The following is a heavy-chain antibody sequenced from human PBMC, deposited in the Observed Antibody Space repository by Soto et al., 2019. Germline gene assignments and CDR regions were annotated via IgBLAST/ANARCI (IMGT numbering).Heavy chain of an antibody. CDR1: GFTFSSYG. Sequence: QVQLVESGGGVVQPGRSLRLSCAASGFTFSSYGMHWVRQAPGKGLEWVAHISYDGSNKNSVDSVKGRFTISRDNSKNTLYLQMKSLSSEDTAVYYCAKDTYYQDRSGYCVFDYWGQGTLVTVSS. V-gene: IGHV3-30*18. J-gene: IGHJ4*02. D-gene: IGHD3-22*01. CDR3: AKDTYYQDRSGYCVFDY. CDR2: ISYDGSNK.